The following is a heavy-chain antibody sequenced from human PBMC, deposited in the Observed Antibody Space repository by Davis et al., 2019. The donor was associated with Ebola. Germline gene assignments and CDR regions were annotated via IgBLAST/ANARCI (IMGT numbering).Heavy chain of an antibody. CDR3: ARGYCSGGSCYSMDY. D-gene: IGHD2-15*01. V-gene: IGHV1-18*01. CDR2: ISVKSGNT. CDR1: GYTFTSYD. J-gene: IGHJ4*02. Sequence: ASVKVSCKASGYTFTSYDINWVRQATGQGLEWMGWISVKSGNTNYARKLQGRVTMTTDTSTSTAYMELRSLRSDDTAVYYCARGYCSGGSCYSMDYWGQGTLVTVSS.